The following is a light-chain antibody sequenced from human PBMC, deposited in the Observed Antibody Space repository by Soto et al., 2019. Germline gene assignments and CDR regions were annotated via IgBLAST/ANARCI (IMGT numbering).Light chain of an antibody. Sequence: EIVVTQSPATLSVSPGERATLSCRASQSVGNNFAWYQQKPGQAPRLLVFATSTRATGVPARFSGSGSGTEFTITISSLKSEDFAVYYCQQYGDWPLTFGGGAKVEIE. CDR3: QQYGDWPLT. CDR1: QSVGNN. V-gene: IGKV3-15*01. CDR2: ATS. J-gene: IGKJ4*01.